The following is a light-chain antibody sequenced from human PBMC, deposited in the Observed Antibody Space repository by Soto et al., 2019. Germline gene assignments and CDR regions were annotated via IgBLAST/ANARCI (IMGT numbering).Light chain of an antibody. CDR2: DAS. V-gene: IGKV3-11*01. CDR3: QHRSNWPQIT. CDR1: QSVSSS. Sequence: EIVLTQSPATLSLSPGERATLSCRASQSVSSSLAWYQQKPGQAPRLLIYDASNRATGIPARFSGGGSGTDFTLTISSLEPEDFAVYYCQHRSNWPQITFGQGTRLEIK. J-gene: IGKJ5*01.